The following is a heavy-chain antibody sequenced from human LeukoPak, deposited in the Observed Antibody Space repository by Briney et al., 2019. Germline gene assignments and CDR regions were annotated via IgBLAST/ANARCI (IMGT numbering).Heavy chain of an antibody. CDR2: ISGSGGST. Sequence: GGSLRLSCAASGFTFSRYAMSWVRQAPGKGLEWVSAISGSGGSTYYADSVKGRFIISRDNSKNTLYLQMNSLRAEDTAVYYCAKGGYGSYYFDYWGQGTLVTVSS. J-gene: IGHJ4*02. V-gene: IGHV3-23*01. D-gene: IGHD3-10*01. CDR1: GFTFSRYA. CDR3: AKGGYGSYYFDY.